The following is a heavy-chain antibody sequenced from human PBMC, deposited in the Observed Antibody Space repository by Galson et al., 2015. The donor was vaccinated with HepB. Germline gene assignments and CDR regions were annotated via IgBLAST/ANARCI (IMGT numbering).Heavy chain of an antibody. J-gene: IGHJ3*02. CDR2: IYSGGST. D-gene: IGHD6-19*01. V-gene: IGHV3-53*01. CDR3: ARGESGWSDDAFDI. CDR1: GFTVSSNY. Sequence: SLRLSCAASGFTVSSNYMSWVRQAPGKGLEWVSVIYSGGSTYYADSVKGRFTISRDNSKNTLYLQMNSLRAEDTAVYYCARGESGWSDDAFDIWGQGTMVTVSS.